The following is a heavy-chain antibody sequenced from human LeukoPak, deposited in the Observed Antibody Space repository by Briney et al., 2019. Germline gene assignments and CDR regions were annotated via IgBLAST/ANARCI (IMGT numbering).Heavy chain of an antibody. V-gene: IGHV4-4*07. Sequence: ASETLSLTCTVSGGSISSYYWSWIRQPAGKGLEWIGRIYTSGSTNYNPSLKSRVTMSVDTSKNQFSLKLSSVTAADTAVYYCARERVTRYYYDSRPLNWFDPWGQGTLVTVSS. CDR1: GGSISSYY. D-gene: IGHD3-22*01. CDR3: ARERVTRYYYDSRPLNWFDP. J-gene: IGHJ5*02. CDR2: IYTSGST.